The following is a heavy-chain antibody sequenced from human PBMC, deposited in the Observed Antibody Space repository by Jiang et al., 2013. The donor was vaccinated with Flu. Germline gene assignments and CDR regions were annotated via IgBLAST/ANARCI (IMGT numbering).Heavy chain of an antibody. V-gene: IGHV3-73*01. CDR2: IRSKANSYAT. CDR1: GFTFSGSA. CDR3: TRFPYVDTIDY. D-gene: IGHD5-18*01. J-gene: IGHJ4*02. Sequence: GLVQPGGSLKLSCAASGFTFSGSAMHWVRQASGKGLEWVGRIRSKANSYATAYAASVKGRFTISRDDSKNTAYLQMNSLKTEDTAVYYCTRFPYVDTIDYWGQGTLVTVSS.